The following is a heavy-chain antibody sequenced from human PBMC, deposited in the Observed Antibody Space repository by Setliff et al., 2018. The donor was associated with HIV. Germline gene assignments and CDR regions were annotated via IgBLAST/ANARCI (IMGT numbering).Heavy chain of an antibody. CDR1: NYSISSGHY. D-gene: IGHD3-10*01. CDR3: VSGWATLLRGILTTGWFEP. CDR2: IYHVGRA. Sequence: SETLSLTCTISNYSISSGHYWGWIRQSPGKGLEWIGNIYHVGRAFYSPSLESRVSISVDTSKNQFSLRLNSVTAADTAVYYCVSGWATLLRGILTTGWFEPWGQGTLVTVSS. V-gene: IGHV4-38-2*02. J-gene: IGHJ5*02.